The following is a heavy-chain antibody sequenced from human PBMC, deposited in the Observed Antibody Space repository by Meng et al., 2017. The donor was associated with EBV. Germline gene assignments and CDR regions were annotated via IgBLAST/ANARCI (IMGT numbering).Heavy chain of an antibody. V-gene: IGHV4-61*01. Sequence: QVQLQESGPGLVKPSETLSLTCTVPGGSVNNESYYWGWIRQPPGKGLEYIGYIYYTGSTNYNSSLKSRVTISLDKSKNQFSLKLTSLTAADTAIYYCARGDYTNYPRWFDPWGQGTLVTVS. D-gene: IGHD4-11*01. CDR3: ARGDYTNYPRWFDP. J-gene: IGHJ5*02. CDR1: GGSVNNESYY. CDR2: IYYTGST.